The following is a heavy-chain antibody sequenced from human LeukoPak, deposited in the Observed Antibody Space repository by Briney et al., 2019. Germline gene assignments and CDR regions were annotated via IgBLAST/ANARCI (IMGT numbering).Heavy chain of an antibody. CDR3: AGDRATSYFDY. J-gene: IGHJ4*02. V-gene: IGHV3-33*08. D-gene: IGHD1-26*01. CDR2: IWYDGSNK. Sequence: PGGSLRLSCAASGFTFSSYWMSWVRQAPGKGLEWEAFIWYDGSNKYYTDSVKGRFTISRDNSKNTLYLQMNSLRAEDTAVYYCAGDRATSYFDYWGQGALVTISS. CDR1: GFTFSSYW.